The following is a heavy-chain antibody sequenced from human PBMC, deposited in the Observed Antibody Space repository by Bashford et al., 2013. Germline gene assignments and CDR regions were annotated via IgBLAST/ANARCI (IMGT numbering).Heavy chain of an antibody. D-gene: IGHD2-8*01. CDR1: GGTFSSYA. CDR2: IIPIFGTA. CDR3: ARTPPLNYCTNGVCYTPYNWFDP. Sequence: SVKVSCKASGGTFSSYAISWVRQAPGQGLEWMGGIIPIFGTANYAQKFQGRVTITADESTSTAYMELSSLRSEDTAVYYCARTPPLNYCTNGVCYTPYNWFDPWGPGNPGHRLL. J-gene: IGHJ5*02. V-gene: IGHV1-69*13.